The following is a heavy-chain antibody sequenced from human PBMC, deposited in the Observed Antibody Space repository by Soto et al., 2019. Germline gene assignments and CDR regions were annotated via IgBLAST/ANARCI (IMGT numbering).Heavy chain of an antibody. Sequence: EVQLLESGGGLVQPGGSLRLSCAASGFTFSSYAMSWVRQAPGKGLEWGSAISGSGGSTYYADSVKGRFTISRDNSNNTLYLQMNSLRAEDTAVYYCAKDASGWYDYFDYWGQGTLVTVSS. V-gene: IGHV3-23*01. CDR2: ISGSGGST. CDR3: AKDASGWYDYFDY. CDR1: GFTFSSYA. J-gene: IGHJ4*02. D-gene: IGHD6-19*01.